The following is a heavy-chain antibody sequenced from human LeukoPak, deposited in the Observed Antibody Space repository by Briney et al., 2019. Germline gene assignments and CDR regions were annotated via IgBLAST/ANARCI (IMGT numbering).Heavy chain of an antibody. V-gene: IGHV3-15*01. J-gene: IGHJ4*02. CDR1: GFTFSSYG. CDR2: IKGKTDGATT. D-gene: IGHD1-26*01. Sequence: PGRSLRLSCAASGFTFSSYGMHWVRQAPGKGLEWVGRIKGKTDGATTDYAATVKGRFTISRDDSKNTLYLQMNGLKTEDTAVYYCTTLSLIGATTLDYWGQGTLVTVSS. CDR3: TTLSLIGATTLDY.